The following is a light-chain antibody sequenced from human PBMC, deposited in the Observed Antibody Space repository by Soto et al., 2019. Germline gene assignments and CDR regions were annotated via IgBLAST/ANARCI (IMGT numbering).Light chain of an antibody. V-gene: IGLV2-14*01. CDR1: SSDVGGYNY. CDR2: EVS. CDR3: SSYTSSSTVV. J-gene: IGLJ2*01. Sequence: QSVLTQPASVPGSPGQSITISCTGTSSDVGGYNYDSWYQHHPGKAPKLMIYEVSNRPSGVSNRFSGSKSANTASLTISGLQAEDEADYYCSSYTSSSTVVFGGGTKVTVL.